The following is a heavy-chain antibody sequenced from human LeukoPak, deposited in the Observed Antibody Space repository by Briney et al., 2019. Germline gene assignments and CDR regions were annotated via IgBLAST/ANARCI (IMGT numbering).Heavy chain of an antibody. Sequence: GGSLRLSCAISGFTVSSNYMSWVRQAPGKGLEWVTVIYSGGITDYASSVKGRFTISRDNSKNTPHLQMNNLRAEDTAVYYCGRVVIRPYFFDYWGQGTLVTVSS. CDR2: IYSGGIT. J-gene: IGHJ4*02. CDR1: GFTVSSNY. V-gene: IGHV3-66*01. D-gene: IGHD4-23*01. CDR3: GRVVIRPYFFDY.